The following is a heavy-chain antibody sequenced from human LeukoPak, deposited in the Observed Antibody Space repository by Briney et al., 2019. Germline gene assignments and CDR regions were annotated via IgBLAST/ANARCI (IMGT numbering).Heavy chain of an antibody. CDR1: GGSISSYY. Sequence: SETLSLTCTVSGGSISSYYWSWIRQPPGKGLEWIGYIYYSGSTNYNPSLQSRVTISVDTSKSQFSLKLRSVTAADTAVYYCARGGKNWYGYWHYWGQGTLVTVSS. J-gene: IGHJ4*02. D-gene: IGHD1-1*01. CDR2: IYYSGST. V-gene: IGHV4-59*13. CDR3: ARGGKNWYGYWHY.